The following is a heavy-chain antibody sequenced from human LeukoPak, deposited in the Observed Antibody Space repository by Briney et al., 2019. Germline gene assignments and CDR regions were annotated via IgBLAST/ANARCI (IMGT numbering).Heavy chain of an antibody. CDR3: ARQGSGTSYYYYTFPY. CDR2: INHSGNT. Sequence: SETLSLTCAVYGGSLSGYYWSWIRQPPGKGLEWIGEINHSGNTNYNPSLKSRVTMSVDTSKDHFYLKLSSVTAADPTVYYCARQGSGTSYYYYTFPYWGQGTLVTVSS. J-gene: IGHJ4*02. V-gene: IGHV4-34*01. CDR1: GGSLSGYY. D-gene: IGHD1-26*01.